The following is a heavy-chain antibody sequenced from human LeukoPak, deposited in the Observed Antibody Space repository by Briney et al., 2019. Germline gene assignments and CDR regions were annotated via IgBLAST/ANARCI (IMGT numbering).Heavy chain of an antibody. CDR3: ARRLLGYCSSTSCYYYFDY. CDR2: IYYSGST. Sequence: PSETLSLTCTVSGGSISSYYWSWIRQPPGKGLEWIGYIYYSGSTNYNPSLKSRVTISVDTSKNQFSLKLSSVTAADTAVYYCARRLLGYCSSTSCYYYFDYWGQGTLVTVSS. V-gene: IGHV4-59*01. J-gene: IGHJ4*02. D-gene: IGHD2-2*01. CDR1: GGSISSYY.